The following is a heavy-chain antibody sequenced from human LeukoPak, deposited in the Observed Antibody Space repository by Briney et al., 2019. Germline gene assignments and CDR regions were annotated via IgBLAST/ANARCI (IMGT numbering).Heavy chain of an antibody. V-gene: IGHV2-5*01. CDR3: AHRRHSSSWYDY. Sequence: ESVPTRVNPTQTLTLTCTFSGLSLSTSGEVVGWIRQPPGKPLEWLALIYWNDDKRYRPSLKNRLTITKDTSKNQVVLTVTNMDPADTATYYCAHRRHSSSWYDYWGQGTLVTVSS. J-gene: IGHJ4*02. D-gene: IGHD6-13*01. CDR1: GLSLSTSGEV. CDR2: IYWNDDK.